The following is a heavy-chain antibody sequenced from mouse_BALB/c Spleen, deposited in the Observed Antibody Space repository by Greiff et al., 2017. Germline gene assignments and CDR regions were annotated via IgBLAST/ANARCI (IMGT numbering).Heavy chain of an antibody. V-gene: IGHV1-15*01. J-gene: IGHJ4*01. CDR2: IDPETGGT. Sequence: VNLVESGAELVRPGASVTLSCKASGYTFTDYEMHWVKQTPVHGLEWIGAIDPETGGTAYNQKFKGKATLTADKSSSTAYMELRSLTSEDSAVYYCTREGGYAYAMDYWGQGTSVTVSS. D-gene: IGHD2-14*01. CDR3: TREGGYAYAMDY. CDR1: GYTFTDYE.